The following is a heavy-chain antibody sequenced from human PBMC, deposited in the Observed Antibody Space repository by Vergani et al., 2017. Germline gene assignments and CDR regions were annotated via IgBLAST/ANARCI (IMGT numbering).Heavy chain of an antibody. CDR1: GFTFSTYA. J-gene: IGHJ4*02. CDR3: AKVHSGYDYWYVDY. V-gene: IGHV3-23*01. CDR2: ISGSGGST. Sequence: EVQLLESGGGLVQPGGSLRLSCVASGFTFSTYAMSWVRQAPGKGLEWVSGISGSGGSTDYTDSVKGRFTISRDISKNRLYLQMNSLRAEDTAVYYCAKVHSGYDYWYVDYWGQGTLVTVSS. D-gene: IGHD5-12*01.